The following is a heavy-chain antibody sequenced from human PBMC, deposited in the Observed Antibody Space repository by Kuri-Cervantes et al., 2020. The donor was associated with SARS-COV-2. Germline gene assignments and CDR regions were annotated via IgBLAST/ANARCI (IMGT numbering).Heavy chain of an antibody. CDR2: INHSGST. CDR3: ARAVKRFDY. V-gene: IGHV4-34*01. D-gene: IGHD2/OR15-2a*01. Sequence: GSLRLSCAVYGGSFSGYYWSWIRQPPGKGLEWIGEINHSGSTNYNPSLKSRVTISVDTSKNQFSLKLSSVTAADTAVYYCARAVKRFDYRGQGTLVTVSS. CDR1: GGSFSGYY. J-gene: IGHJ4*02.